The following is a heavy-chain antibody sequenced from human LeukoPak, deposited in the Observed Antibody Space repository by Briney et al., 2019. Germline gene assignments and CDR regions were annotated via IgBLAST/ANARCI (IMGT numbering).Heavy chain of an antibody. V-gene: IGHV1-46*01. CDR3: ARDRKSEIGGAIAGHYMDV. Sequence: GAPVKVSCKASGYTFTTYYMHWVRQAPGQGLEWIGIIKPGDSVTSYSQNFKGRVTMTRDMSTTTVYMEMTSLRSDDTAVYYCARDRKSEIGGAIAGHYMDVWGKGTTVTVSS. CDR1: GYTFTTYY. J-gene: IGHJ6*03. D-gene: IGHD3-16*02. CDR2: IKPGDSVT.